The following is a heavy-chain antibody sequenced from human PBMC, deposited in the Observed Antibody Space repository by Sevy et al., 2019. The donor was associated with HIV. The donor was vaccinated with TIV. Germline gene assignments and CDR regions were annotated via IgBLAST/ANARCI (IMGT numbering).Heavy chain of an antibody. Sequence: GGSLRLSCAASGFTFTNAWMSWVRQAPGKGLEWVATIKQDESEKYYVDSVKGRFAISRDNVKNSVSLQMNGLRVEDTALYYCAREVGGFNWRPYYFDSWGQGTLVTVSS. CDR3: AREVGGFNWRPYYFDS. CDR1: GFTFTNAW. V-gene: IGHV3-7*01. J-gene: IGHJ4*02. D-gene: IGHD3-3*01. CDR2: IKQDESEK.